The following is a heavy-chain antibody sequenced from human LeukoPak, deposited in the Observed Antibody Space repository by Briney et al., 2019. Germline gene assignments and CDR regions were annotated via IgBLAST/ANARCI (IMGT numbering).Heavy chain of an antibody. V-gene: IGHV1-18*01. Sequence: ASVKVSCKASGYTFTSYGISWVRQAPGQGLEWMGWISAYNGNTNYAQKLQGRVTMTTDTSTSTAYMELRSLRSDDTAVYYCARSRHSPIFGVVVAHFDYWGQGTLVTVSS. J-gene: IGHJ4*02. CDR2: ISAYNGNT. D-gene: IGHD3-3*01. CDR3: ARSRHSPIFGVVVAHFDY. CDR1: GYTFTSYG.